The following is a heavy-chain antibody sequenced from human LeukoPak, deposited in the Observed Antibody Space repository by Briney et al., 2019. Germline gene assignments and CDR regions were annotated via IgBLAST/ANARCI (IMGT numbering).Heavy chain of an antibody. D-gene: IGHD2-2*01. Sequence: ASVKVSCEASGYTFTSYGISWVRQAPGQGLEWMGWINPNSGGTNYAQKFQGRVTMTRDTSISTAYMELSRLRSDDTAVYYCADSYCSSTSCSDAFDIWGQGTMVTVSS. CDR3: ADSYCSSTSCSDAFDI. J-gene: IGHJ3*02. V-gene: IGHV1-2*02. CDR2: INPNSGGT. CDR1: GYTFTSYG.